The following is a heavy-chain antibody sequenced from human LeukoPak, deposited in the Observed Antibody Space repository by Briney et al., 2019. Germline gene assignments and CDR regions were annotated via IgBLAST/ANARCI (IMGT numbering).Heavy chain of an antibody. CDR2: INPSGGST. J-gene: IGHJ4*02. CDR1: GYTFTSYY. CDR3: ARDAQGGIVVVVAAYFFDY. D-gene: IGHD2-15*01. Sequence: ASVKVSRKASGYTFTSYYMHWVRQAPGQGLEWMGIINPSGGSTSYAQKFQGRVTMTRDTSTSTVYMELSSLRSEDTAVYYCARDAQGGIVVVVAAYFFDYWGQGTLVTVSS. V-gene: IGHV1-46*01.